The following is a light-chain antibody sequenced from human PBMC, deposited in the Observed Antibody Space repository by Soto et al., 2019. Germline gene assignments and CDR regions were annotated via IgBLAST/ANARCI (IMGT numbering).Light chain of an antibody. V-gene: IGLV2-23*02. J-gene: IGLJ1*01. CDR3: CSYAGSSTPYV. CDR1: SSDFGSYNL. CDR2: EVS. Sequence: ALTQPASVSGSPGQAITISCTGTSSDFGSYNLVSWYQQHPGKAPKLMIYEVSKRPSGVSNRFSGSKSGNTASLTISGLQAEDEADYYCCSYAGSSTPYVFGTGTKVTVL.